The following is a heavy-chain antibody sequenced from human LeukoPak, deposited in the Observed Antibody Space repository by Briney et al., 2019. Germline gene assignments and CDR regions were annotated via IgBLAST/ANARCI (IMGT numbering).Heavy chain of an antibody. J-gene: IGHJ4*02. D-gene: IGHD4-23*01. CDR3: ARMGGNSIDY. Sequence: GGSLTLSCAASGFTFSSYNMNWVRQAPGKGLEWVSSISSSSSYIYYADSVKGRFTISRDNAKNSLYLQMNSLRAEDTAVYYCARMGGNSIDYWGQGTLVTVSS. V-gene: IGHV3-21*01. CDR1: GFTFSSYN. CDR2: ISSSSSYI.